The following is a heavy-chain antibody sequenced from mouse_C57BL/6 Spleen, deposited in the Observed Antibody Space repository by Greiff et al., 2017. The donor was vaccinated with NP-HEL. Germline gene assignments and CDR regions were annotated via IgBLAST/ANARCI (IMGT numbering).Heavy chain of an antibody. CDR2: IYPGNSDT. D-gene: IGHD2-4*01. CDR1: GYTFTSYW. V-gene: IGHV1-5*01. J-gene: IGHJ3*01. Sequence: VQLQQSGTVLARPGASVKMSCKTSGYTFTSYWMHWVKQRPGQGLEWIGAIYPGNSDTSYNQKFKGKAKLTAVTSASTAYMELSSLTNEDSAVYYCTRPYYEYDAWFAYWGQGTLVTVSA. CDR3: TRPYYEYDAWFAY.